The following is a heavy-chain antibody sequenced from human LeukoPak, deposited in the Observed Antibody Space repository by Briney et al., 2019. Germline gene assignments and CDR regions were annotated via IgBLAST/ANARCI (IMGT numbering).Heavy chain of an antibody. CDR1: GDPISGYSNYK. CDR2: IYYHGST. V-gene: IGHV4-61*01. Sequence: KPSETLALTCTVSGDPISGYSNYKWSWIRQPPGKGLEWIGYIYYHGSTNYNPSLKSRVTISVDTSKNQFPLKLGSVTAADTAVYFCAREYSAFDYWGQGTLVTVSS. CDR3: AREYSAFDY. D-gene: IGHD6-13*01. J-gene: IGHJ4*02.